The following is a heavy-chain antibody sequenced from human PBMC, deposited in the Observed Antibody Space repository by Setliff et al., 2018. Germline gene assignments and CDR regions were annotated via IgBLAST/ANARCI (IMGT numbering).Heavy chain of an antibody. CDR1: GYTFTSYA. CDR3: ASLGYCSSTSCWPYYYYGMDV. V-gene: IGHV1-3*01. CDR2: INAGNGNT. D-gene: IGHD2-2*01. Sequence: GASVTVSCKASGYTFTSYAMHWVRQAPGQRLEWMGWINAGNGNTKYSQKFQGRVTITRDTSASTAYMELSSLRSEDTAVYYCASLGYCSSTSCWPYYYYGMDVWGQGTTVTV. J-gene: IGHJ6*02.